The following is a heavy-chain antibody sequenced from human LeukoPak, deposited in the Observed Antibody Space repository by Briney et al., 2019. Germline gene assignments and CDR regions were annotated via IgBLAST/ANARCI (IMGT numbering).Heavy chain of an antibody. CDR3: ASQRGYSYGLDY. CDR1: GGSISSSSYY. D-gene: IGHD5-18*01. V-gene: IGHV4-39*07. J-gene: IGHJ4*02. CDR2: IYSSGST. Sequence: NTSETLSLTCTVSGGSISSSSYYWGWIRQPPGKGLEWIGSIYSSGSTNYNPSLKSRVTMSVDTSKNQFSLKLSSVTAADTAVYYCASQRGYSYGLDYWGQGTLVTVSS.